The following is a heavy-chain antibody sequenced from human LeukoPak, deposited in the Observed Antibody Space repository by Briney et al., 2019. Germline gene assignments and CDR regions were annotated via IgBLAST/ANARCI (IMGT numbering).Heavy chain of an antibody. Sequence: SGPTLVKPTQTLTLTCSFSGFSLSVSGVGVSWIRQPPGKALEWLAVIYWDDDTRYSPSLKNRLTITKDTSKNQVVLTMTNMDPVDTATYYCAHSDRYCSGGSCYPGSYFDYWGQGTLVTVPS. CDR3: AHSDRYCSGGSCYPGSYFDY. D-gene: IGHD2-15*01. CDR2: IYWDDDT. CDR1: GFSLSVSGVG. V-gene: IGHV2-5*02. J-gene: IGHJ4*02.